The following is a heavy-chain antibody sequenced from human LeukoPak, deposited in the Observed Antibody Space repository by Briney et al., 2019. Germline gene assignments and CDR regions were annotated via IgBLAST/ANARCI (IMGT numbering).Heavy chain of an antibody. V-gene: IGHV3-48*01. CDR2: ISITSKTI. CDR3: ASRDPCSGGSCYGLDY. J-gene: IGHJ4*02. D-gene: IGHD2-15*01. CDR1: GFTFSSND. Sequence: QPGGSLRLSCTGSGFTFSSNDMSWVRQPPGKGLEWVSYISITSKTIKYADSVKGRFTISRDNSKNTLYLQMNSLRGEDTAVYYCASRDPCSGGSCYGLDYWGQGTLVTVSS.